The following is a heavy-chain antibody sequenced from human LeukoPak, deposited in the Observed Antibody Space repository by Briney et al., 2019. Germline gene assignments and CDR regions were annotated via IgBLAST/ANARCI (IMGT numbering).Heavy chain of an antibody. J-gene: IGHJ4*02. Sequence: GGSLRLSCAASGFTFSSYEMNWVRQAPGKGLEWVSYISSSGSTIYYADCVKGRFTISRDNAKNSLYLQMNSLRAEDTAVYYCARAYSSGWYYFDYWGQGTLVTVSS. D-gene: IGHD6-19*01. CDR2: ISSSGSTI. V-gene: IGHV3-48*03. CDR3: ARAYSSGWYYFDY. CDR1: GFTFSSYE.